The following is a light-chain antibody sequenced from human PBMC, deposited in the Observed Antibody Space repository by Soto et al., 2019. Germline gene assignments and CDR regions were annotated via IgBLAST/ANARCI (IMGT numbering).Light chain of an antibody. V-gene: IGKV3-20*01. CDR1: QSVNSRY. J-gene: IGKJ1*01. CDR3: QQFASSPWT. CDR2: GAS. Sequence: EIVLTQSPGTLSLSPGESATLSCRASQSVNSRYLAWYQQKPGQAPRLLIYGASSRATGIPDRFSGSGSGPDFTLTVSRLEPEDFAVYYCQQFASSPWTFGQGTKVEIK.